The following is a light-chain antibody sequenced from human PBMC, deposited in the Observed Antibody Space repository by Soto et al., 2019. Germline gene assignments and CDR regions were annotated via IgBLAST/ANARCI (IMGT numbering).Light chain of an antibody. CDR2: DVN. CDR3: FSKISGFVYG. J-gene: IGLJ1*01. CDR1: RSDVGIYNY. Sequence: QSALTQPASVSGSPGQSIAISCTGSRSDVGIYNYVSWYQQHPGKVPKLIIYDVNNRPSGISDRFSGSKSGDTASLTISGLQAEDEADYFCFSKISGFVYGFGTGTKVTVL. V-gene: IGLV2-14*03.